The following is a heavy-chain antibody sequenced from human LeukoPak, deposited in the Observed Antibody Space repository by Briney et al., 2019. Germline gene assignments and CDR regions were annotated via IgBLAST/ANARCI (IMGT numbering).Heavy chain of an antibody. V-gene: IGHV4-59*12. D-gene: IGHD1-26*01. CDR2: IYYSGST. Sequence: SETLSLTCTVSGGSISSYYWSWIRQPPGKGLEWIGDIYYSGSTNYNPSLKSRVTISVDTSKNQFSLKLSSVTAADTAVYYCARSHRSRWGDAFDSWGQRTMVTVSS. CDR3: ARSHRSRWGDAFDS. J-gene: IGHJ3*02. CDR1: GGSISSYY.